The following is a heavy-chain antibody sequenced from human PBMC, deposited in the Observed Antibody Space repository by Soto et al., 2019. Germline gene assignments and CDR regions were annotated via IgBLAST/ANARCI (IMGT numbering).Heavy chain of an antibody. V-gene: IGHV1-18*01. CDR2: ISGYNGNT. D-gene: IGHD6-13*01. CDR1: GYIFSRYG. Sequence: QVQLVQSGPEVRKPGASVKVSCKASGYIFSRYGISWVRQAPGQGLEGMGWISGYNGNTKFGEGVQGRVNVTTDTSTSTAYMELRSLRSDDTAVYYCAREAAAERNYYGLDVWGQGTTVIVSS. J-gene: IGHJ6*02. CDR3: AREAAAERNYYGLDV.